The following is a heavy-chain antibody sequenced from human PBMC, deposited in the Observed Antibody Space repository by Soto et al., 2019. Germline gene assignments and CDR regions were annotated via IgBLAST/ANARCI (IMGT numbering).Heavy chain of an antibody. CDR1: GYSFSSYW. CDR2: IYPDDSDI. J-gene: IGHJ4*02. D-gene: IGHD3-22*01. V-gene: IGHV5-51*01. Sequence: GESLKISCKASGYSFSSYWIGWVRQMPGKGLEWMGIIYPDDSDIRYSPSFQGQVTISADKSISTAYLQWSSLKASDTAIYYCVRPDSTGYYEYWGQGTLVTVSS. CDR3: VRPDSTGYYEY.